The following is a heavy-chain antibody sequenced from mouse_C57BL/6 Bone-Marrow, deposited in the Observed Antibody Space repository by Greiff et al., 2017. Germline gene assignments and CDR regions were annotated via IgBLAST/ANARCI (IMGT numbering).Heavy chain of an antibody. Sequence: VQLQQSGPELVKPGASVKISCKASGYAFSSSWMNWVKQRPGKGLEWIGRIYPGDGDTNYNGKFKGKATLTADKSSSTAYMQLSSLTSEDSAVYFCARGDYDGYYFYYAMDYWGQGTSVTVSS. CDR3: ARGDYDGYYFYYAMDY. CDR2: IYPGDGDT. J-gene: IGHJ4*01. D-gene: IGHD2-3*01. CDR1: GYAFSSSW. V-gene: IGHV1-82*01.